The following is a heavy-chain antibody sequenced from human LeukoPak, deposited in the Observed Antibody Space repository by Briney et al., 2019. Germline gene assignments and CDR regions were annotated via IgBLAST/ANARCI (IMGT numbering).Heavy chain of an antibody. V-gene: IGHV4-4*07. J-gene: IGHJ4*02. CDR3: ASGVVGAWDY. CDR2: IYTSGST. D-gene: IGHD1-26*01. Sequence: SETLSLTCTVSGYSISSGYYWGWIRQPAGKGLEWIGRIYTSGSTNYNPSLKSRVTMSVDTSKNQFSLKLSSVTAADTAVYHCASGVVGAWDYWGQGTLVTVSS. CDR1: GYSISSGYY.